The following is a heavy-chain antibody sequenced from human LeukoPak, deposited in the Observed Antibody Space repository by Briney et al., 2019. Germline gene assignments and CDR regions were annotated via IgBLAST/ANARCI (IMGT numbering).Heavy chain of an antibody. V-gene: IGHV3-73*01. Sequence: QPGGSQRLSCAASGFTFSGSAMHWVRQASGKGLEWVGRIRSKANSYATAYAASVKGRFTISRDDSKNTAYLQMNSLKTEDTAVYYCIRHSWGVVTANDYWGQGTLVTVSS. D-gene: IGHD2-21*02. CDR1: GFTFSGSA. CDR2: IRSKANSYAT. CDR3: IRHSWGVVTANDY. J-gene: IGHJ4*02.